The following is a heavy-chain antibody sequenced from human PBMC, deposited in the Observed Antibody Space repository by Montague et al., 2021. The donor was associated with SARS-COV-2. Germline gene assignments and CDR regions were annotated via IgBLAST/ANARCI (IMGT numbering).Heavy chain of an antibody. J-gene: IGHJ4*02. D-gene: IGHD3-9*01. Sequence: SLRLSCAASGFTFSGSPMSWVRQAPGEGLEWVSVIHSAGRRSYYGHSVEGRFTISRDNSKNTVYLQMNNLRAEDSAVYYCAKVGDIMAGFSLVNLDHWGQGILVIVSS. CDR2: IHSAGRRS. V-gene: IGHV3-23*03. CDR3: AKVGDIMAGFSLVNLDH. CDR1: GFTFSGSP.